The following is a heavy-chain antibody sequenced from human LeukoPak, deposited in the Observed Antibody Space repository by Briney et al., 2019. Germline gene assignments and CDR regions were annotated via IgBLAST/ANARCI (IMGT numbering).Heavy chain of an antibody. J-gene: IGHJ4*02. Sequence: ASVKVSCKASGYTFTSYGINWVRQATRQGLEWMGWMNPNSGNTGYAQKFQGRVTMTRNTSISTAYMELSSLRSEDTAVYYCARSVARRGRGLDYWGQGTLVTVSS. CDR2: MNPNSGNT. D-gene: IGHD6-19*01. CDR1: GYTFTSYG. V-gene: IGHV1-8*01. CDR3: ARSVARRGRGLDY.